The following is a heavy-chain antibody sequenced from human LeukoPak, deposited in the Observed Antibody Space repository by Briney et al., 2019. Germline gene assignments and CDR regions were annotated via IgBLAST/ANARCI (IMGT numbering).Heavy chain of an antibody. CDR2: IKSKGGGETT. J-gene: IGHJ3*02. CDR1: GLKYSDAW. CDR3: TTAPRGYCSGGSCSFAFDI. Sequence: PGGSLRLSCEVFGLKYSDAWMSWVRQAPGKGLEWVGRIKSKGGGETTDYAAPVKGRFTISRDDSKNTLYLQMNSLKTEDTAVYYCTTAPRGYCSGGSCSFAFDIWGQGTMVTVSS. V-gene: IGHV3-15*01. D-gene: IGHD2-15*01.